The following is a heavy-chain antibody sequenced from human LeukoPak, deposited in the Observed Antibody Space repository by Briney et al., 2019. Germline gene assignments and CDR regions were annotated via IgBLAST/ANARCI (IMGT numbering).Heavy chain of an antibody. CDR1: GFTFSSNA. V-gene: IGHV3-30-3*01. J-gene: IGHJ4*02. CDR3: ARDRVRWFGEPEIDY. CDR2: ISYDGSNE. Sequence: PGGSLRLSCEASGFTFSSNAMHWVRQAPGKGLDWVALISYDGSNEYYAKSVKGRFTISRDNSKNTLSLQMNSLRTEDTAVYYCARDRVRWFGEPEIDYWGQGTLVTVSS. D-gene: IGHD3-10*01.